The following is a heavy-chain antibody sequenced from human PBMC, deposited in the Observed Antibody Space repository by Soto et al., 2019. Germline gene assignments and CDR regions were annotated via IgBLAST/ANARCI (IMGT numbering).Heavy chain of an antibody. D-gene: IGHD3-3*01. CDR3: ARLTYYDFWSGYYPAEGYYYYMHV. J-gene: IGHJ6*03. CDR2: IYYSGST. CDR1: GGSISSSSYY. V-gene: IGHV4-39*01. Sequence: SETLSLTCTVSGGSISSSSYYWGWIRQPPGKGLEWIGSIYYSGSTYYNPSLKSRVTISVDTSKNQFSLKLSSVTAADTAVYYCARLTYYDFWSGYYPAEGYYYYMHVWGKGTTVTVSS.